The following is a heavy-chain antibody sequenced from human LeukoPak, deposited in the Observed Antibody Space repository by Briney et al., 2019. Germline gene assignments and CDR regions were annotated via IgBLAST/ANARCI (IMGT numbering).Heavy chain of an antibody. CDR2: VKSKTHGATT. CDR3: TISPVAGIDY. CDR1: GVTFINAW. J-gene: IGHJ4*02. Sequence: GGSLRLSCVASGVTFINAWMSWVRQTPGKGLEWVGRVKSKTHGATTDYAAPVKGRFAISRDDSKNTLYLQMNSLKTEDTAVYYCTISPVAGIDYWGQGTLVTVSS. D-gene: IGHD6-19*01. V-gene: IGHV3-15*01.